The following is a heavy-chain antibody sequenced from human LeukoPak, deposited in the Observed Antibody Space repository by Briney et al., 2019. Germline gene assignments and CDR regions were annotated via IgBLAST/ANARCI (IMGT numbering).Heavy chain of an antibody. CDR2: INPNSGGT. CDR3: ARRGGRGASPVDY. D-gene: IGHD3-10*01. CDR1: GYTFTGYY. J-gene: IGHJ4*02. Sequence: ASVKVSCKASGYTFTGYYTHWVRQAPGQGLEWMGWINPNSGGTNYAQKFQGRVTMTRDTSISTAYMELSRLRSDDTAVYYCARRGGRGASPVDYWGQGTLVTVSS. V-gene: IGHV1-2*02.